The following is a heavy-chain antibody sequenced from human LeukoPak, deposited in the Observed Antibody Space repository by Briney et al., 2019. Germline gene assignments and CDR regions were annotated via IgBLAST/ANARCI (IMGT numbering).Heavy chain of an antibody. D-gene: IGHD2-2*01. J-gene: IGHJ5*02. CDR1: GFTFSSYP. V-gene: IGHV3-21*05. CDR3: ARDRGGYYATFDP. CDR2: ISSSSSYT. Sequence: PGGSLRLSCAASGFTFSSYPMHWVRQAPGKGLEWVSYISSSSSYTNYADSVKGRFTISRDNAKNSLYLQMNSLRAEDTAVYYCARDRGGYYATFDPWGQGTLVTVSS.